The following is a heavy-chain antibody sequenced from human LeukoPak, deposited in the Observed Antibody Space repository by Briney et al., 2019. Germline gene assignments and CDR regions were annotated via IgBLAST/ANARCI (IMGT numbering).Heavy chain of an antibody. J-gene: IGHJ5*02. V-gene: IGHV3-21*01. CDR2: ISSSSSYI. Sequence: GGSLGLSCAASGFTFSSYSMNWVRQAPGKGLEWVSSISSSSSYIYYADSVKGRFTISRDNAKNSLYLQMNSLRAEDTAVYYCARDETRRFQQGYWFDPWGQGTLVTVSS. D-gene: IGHD3-3*01. CDR3: ARDETRRFQQGYWFDP. CDR1: GFTFSSYS.